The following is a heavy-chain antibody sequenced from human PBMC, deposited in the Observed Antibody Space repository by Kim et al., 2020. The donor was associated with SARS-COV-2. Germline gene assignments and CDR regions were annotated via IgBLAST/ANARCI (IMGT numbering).Heavy chain of an antibody. V-gene: IGHV3-33*01. J-gene: IGHJ6*02. D-gene: IGHD3-10*01. CDR1: GFTFSSYG. CDR3: ARDESSKLLWFGSALGMDV. Sequence: GGSLRLSCAASGFTFSSYGMHWVRQAPGKGLEWVAVIWYDGSNKYYADSVKGRFTISRDNSKNTLYLQMNSLRAEDTAVYYCARDESSKLLWFGSALGMDVWGQGTTVTVSS. CDR2: IWYDGSNK.